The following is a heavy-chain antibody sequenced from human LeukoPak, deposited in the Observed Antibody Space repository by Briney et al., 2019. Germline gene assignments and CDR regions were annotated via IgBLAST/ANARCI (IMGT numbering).Heavy chain of an antibody. CDR3: AKDLLRFQSRGSVFDY. CDR1: GFTFSSYG. CDR2: ISYDGSNK. J-gene: IGHJ4*02. Sequence: QPGRSLRLSCAASGFTFSSYGMHWVRQAPGKGLEWVAVISYDGSNKYYADSVKGRFTISRDNSKNTLYLQMSSLRAEDTAVYYCAKDLLRFQSRGSVFDYWGQGTLVTVSS. V-gene: IGHV3-30*18. D-gene: IGHD1-26*01.